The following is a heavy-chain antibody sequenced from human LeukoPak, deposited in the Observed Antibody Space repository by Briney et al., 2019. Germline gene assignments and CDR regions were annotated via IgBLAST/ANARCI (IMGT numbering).Heavy chain of an antibody. CDR2: INPNSGGT. CDR1: GYTFTGYY. D-gene: IGHD3-10*01. Sequence: ASVTVSCKASGYTFTGYYMHWVRQAPGQGLEWMGWINPNSGGTNYAQKFQGRVTMTRDTSISTAYMELSRLRSDDTAVYYCARESYGSGSYYDAFDIWGQGTMVTVSS. V-gene: IGHV1-2*02. CDR3: ARESYGSGSYYDAFDI. J-gene: IGHJ3*02.